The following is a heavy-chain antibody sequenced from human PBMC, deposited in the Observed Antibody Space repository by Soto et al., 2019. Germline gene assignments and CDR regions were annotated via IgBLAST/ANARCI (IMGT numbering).Heavy chain of an antibody. V-gene: IGHV5-10-1*01. J-gene: IGHJ6*02. CDR2: IDPSDSYT. Sequence: PGESLKISCKGSGYSFTSYWISWVRQMPGKGLEWMGRIDPSDSYTNYSPSFQGHVTISADKSISTAYLQWSSLKASDTAMYYCARARSYDYVWGSYRLSYYGMDVWGQGTTVTVPS. CDR3: ARARSYDYVWGSYRLSYYGMDV. D-gene: IGHD3-16*02. CDR1: GYSFTSYW.